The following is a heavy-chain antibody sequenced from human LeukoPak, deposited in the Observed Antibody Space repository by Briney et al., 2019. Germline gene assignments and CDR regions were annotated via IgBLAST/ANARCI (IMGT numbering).Heavy chain of an antibody. CDR1: GGSISSSSYY. CDR3: ARAHYGDYYYYYMDV. D-gene: IGHD4-17*01. V-gene: IGHV4-39*07. J-gene: IGHJ6*03. Sequence: SETLSLTCTVSGGSISSSSYYWGWIRQPPGKGLEWIGSIYYSGSTYYNPSLKSRVTISVDTSKNQFSLKLSSVTAADTAVYYCARAHYGDYYYYYMDVWGKGTTVTVSS. CDR2: IYYSGST.